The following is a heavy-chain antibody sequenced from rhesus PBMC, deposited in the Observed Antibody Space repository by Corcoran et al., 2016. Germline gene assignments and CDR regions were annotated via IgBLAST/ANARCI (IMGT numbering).Heavy chain of an antibody. CDR3: ARDRYEDDYGYYYTPFDY. Sequence: QVQLQESGPGLLKPSETLSLTCAVSGGSISGGYGRGWFRQAPGQGLVGIGSIYSSSGNTYYNPSLKSRATISTDTSKNQFSLKLSSVTAADTAVYYCARDRYEDDYGYYYTPFDYWGQGVLVTVSS. CDR1: GGSISGGYG. V-gene: IGHV4S7*01. J-gene: IGHJ4*01. CDR2: IYSSSGNT. D-gene: IGHD3-9*01.